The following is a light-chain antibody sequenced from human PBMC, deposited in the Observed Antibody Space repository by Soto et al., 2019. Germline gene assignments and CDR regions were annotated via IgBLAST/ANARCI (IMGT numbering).Light chain of an antibody. CDR1: ETVATN. CDR3: QQYFEWPPMT. V-gene: IGKV3-15*01. CDR2: GAS. J-gene: IGKJ1*01. Sequence: VMTQSPATLSVSPGERATLSCWASETVATNLAWYQQKPGQAPRLLISGASPRAAGISDRFRGSGSGTEFTLTIRRLRSEDSAIYYCQQYFEWPPMTFGQGTKVEI.